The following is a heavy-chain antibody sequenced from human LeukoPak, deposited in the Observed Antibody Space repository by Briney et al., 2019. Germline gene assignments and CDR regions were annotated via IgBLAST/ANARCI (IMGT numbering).Heavy chain of an antibody. CDR3: AKSGGYGLIDY. J-gene: IGHJ4*02. V-gene: IGHV4-39*01. Sequence: PSETLSLICTVSGASVSGDPYYWGWIRQPPGKGLEGIGNIYYSGCTYYNASLQSRVTISIETSKNQFSLRLNSVTAADTGMYYCAKSGGYGLIDYWGQGKLVTVSS. CDR2: IYYSGCT. D-gene: IGHD1-26*01. CDR1: GASVSGDPYY.